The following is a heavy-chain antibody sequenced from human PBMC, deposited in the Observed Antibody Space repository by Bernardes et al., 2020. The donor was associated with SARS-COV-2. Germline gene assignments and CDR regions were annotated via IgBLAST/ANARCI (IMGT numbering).Heavy chain of an antibody. CDR3: ARVPRGDDSSG. D-gene: IGHD3-22*01. CDR2: INPQSGDS. Sequence: ASVKVSCRASGFTFSVYYIHWVRQAPGQGLEWMGWINPQSGDSNFAQRFQGRVTLTRDTSISTAYMELSRLRSDDMAVYYCARVPRGDDSSGWGQGTLVTVSS. J-gene: IGHJ4*02. V-gene: IGHV1-2*02. CDR1: GFTFSVYY.